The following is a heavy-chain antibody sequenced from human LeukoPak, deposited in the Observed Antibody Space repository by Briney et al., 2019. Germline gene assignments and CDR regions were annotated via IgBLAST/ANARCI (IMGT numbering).Heavy chain of an antibody. CDR2: IRYDGSNK. D-gene: IGHD5-18*01. Sequence: GGSLRLSCAASGFTFSSYGMHWVRQAPGKGLEWVAFIRYDGSNKYYADSVKGRFTISRDNSKNTLYLQMNSLRDEDTAVYYCAKNKGTAMASYYFDYWGQGTLVTVSS. V-gene: IGHV3-30*02. CDR1: GFTFSSYG. J-gene: IGHJ4*02. CDR3: AKNKGTAMASYYFDY.